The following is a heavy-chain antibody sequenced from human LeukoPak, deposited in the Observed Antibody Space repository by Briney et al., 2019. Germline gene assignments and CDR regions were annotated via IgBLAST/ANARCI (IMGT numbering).Heavy chain of an antibody. Sequence: PGGSLRLSCAASGFTFSNYWMSWVRQALGKGLEWVSSISSSSSYIYYADSVKGRFTISRDNAKNSLYLQMNSLRAEDTAVYYCARSSGWYYFDYWGQGTLVTVSS. J-gene: IGHJ4*02. CDR2: ISSSSSYI. CDR1: GFTFSNYW. CDR3: ARSSGWYYFDY. D-gene: IGHD6-19*01. V-gene: IGHV3-21*01.